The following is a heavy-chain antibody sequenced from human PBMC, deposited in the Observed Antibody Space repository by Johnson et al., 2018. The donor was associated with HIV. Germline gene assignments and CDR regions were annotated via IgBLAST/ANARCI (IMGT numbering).Heavy chain of an antibody. CDR2: IYSGGST. CDR3: ARAIAAAGTVGVDAFDI. J-gene: IGHJ3*02. D-gene: IGHD6-13*01. CDR1: GFTVSSNY. Sequence: VQLVESGGGLIQPGGSLRLSCAASGFTVSSNYMSWVRQAPGKGLEWVSVIYSGGSTYYVDSVRGRFTISRDNAENSLILQMNSLRAEDTAVYYCARAIAAAGTVGVDAFDIWGQGTMVTVSS. V-gene: IGHV3-53*01.